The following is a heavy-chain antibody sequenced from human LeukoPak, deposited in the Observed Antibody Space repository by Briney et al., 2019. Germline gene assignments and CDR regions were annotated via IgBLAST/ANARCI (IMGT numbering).Heavy chain of an antibody. Sequence: GRSLRLSCAASGFTFSSYAMHWVRQAPGKGLEWVAVISYDGSNKYYADSVKGRFTISRDNSKNTLYLQMNSLRAEDTAVYYCAKGLKTTVGPYMGYHYYMDVWGKGTTVTVSS. J-gene: IGHJ6*03. CDR1: GFTFSSYA. CDR2: ISYDGSNK. V-gene: IGHV3-30-3*01. CDR3: AKGLKTTVGPYMGYHYYMDV. D-gene: IGHD1-1*01.